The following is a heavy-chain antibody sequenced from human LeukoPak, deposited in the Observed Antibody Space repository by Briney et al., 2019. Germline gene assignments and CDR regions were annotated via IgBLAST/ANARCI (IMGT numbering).Heavy chain of an antibody. J-gene: IGHJ4*02. Sequence: GGSLRLSCAASRFTFSSYGIHWVRQAPGKGLEWVAVISYDGSIEYYADSVKGRFSISRDNSKNTLYLQMNSLRADDTAVYYCAKSITMIVGPLDSWGQGTLVTVSS. CDR2: ISYDGSIE. CDR3: AKSITMIVGPLDS. D-gene: IGHD3-22*01. CDR1: RFTFSSYG. V-gene: IGHV3-30*18.